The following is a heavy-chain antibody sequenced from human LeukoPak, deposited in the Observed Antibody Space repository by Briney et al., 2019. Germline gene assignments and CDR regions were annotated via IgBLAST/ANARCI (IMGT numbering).Heavy chain of an antibody. V-gene: IGHV3-66*01. D-gene: IGHD1-26*01. Sequence: GGSLRLSCAASGFTVSSNYMSWVRQAPGKGLEWVSVIYSGGSTYYADSVKGRFTISRDNAKNSLYLQMNYLRAEDTAVYYCARGGDYSGWFDPWGRGTLVTVPS. CDR3: ARGGDYSGWFDP. CDR2: IYSGGST. CDR1: GFTVSSNY. J-gene: IGHJ5*02.